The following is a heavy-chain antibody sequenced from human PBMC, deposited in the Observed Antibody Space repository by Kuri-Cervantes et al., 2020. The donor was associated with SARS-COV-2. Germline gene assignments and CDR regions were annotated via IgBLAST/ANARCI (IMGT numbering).Heavy chain of an antibody. CDR3: ARGPSAMATISYNWFDP. J-gene: IGHJ5*02. CDR2: IIPIFGTA. D-gene: IGHD5-24*01. CDR1: GGTFSSYA. Sequence: ASVKVSCKASGGTFSSYAISWVRQAPGQGLEWMGGIIPIFGTANYAQKFQGRVTITADESTSTAYMELSSLRSEDTAVYYCARGPSAMATISYNWFDPWGQGTLVTVSS. V-gene: IGHV1-69*13.